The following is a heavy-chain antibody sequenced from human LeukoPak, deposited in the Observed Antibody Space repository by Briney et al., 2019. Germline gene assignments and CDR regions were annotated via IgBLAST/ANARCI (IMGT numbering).Heavy chain of an antibody. J-gene: IGHJ4*02. CDR3: ARLAYRGPAVADFDY. D-gene: IGHD6-19*01. V-gene: IGHV4-59*08. CDR1: GGSISSHY. CDR2: IYYTGST. Sequence: ETLSLTCTVSGGSISSHYWSWIRQPPGKGLEWIRYIYYTGSTNYNPSLESRVTMSVDTSKKQFSLKLRSVTAADTAVYYCARLAYRGPAVADFDYWGQGTLVTVSS.